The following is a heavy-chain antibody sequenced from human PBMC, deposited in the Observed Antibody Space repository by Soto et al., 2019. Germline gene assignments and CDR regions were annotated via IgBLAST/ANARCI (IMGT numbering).Heavy chain of an antibody. V-gene: IGHV3-23*01. CDR2: ISGSGGST. CDR3: AKDTYYYDSSGYYFDY. J-gene: IGHJ4*02. Sequence: GGSLRLSCAASGFTFSSYAMSWVRQAPGKGLEWVSAISGSGGSTYYADSVKGRFTISRDNSKNTLYLQMNSLRAEDTAVYYCAKDTYYYDSSGYYFDYWGQGTLVTVSS. CDR1: GFTFSSYA. D-gene: IGHD3-22*01.